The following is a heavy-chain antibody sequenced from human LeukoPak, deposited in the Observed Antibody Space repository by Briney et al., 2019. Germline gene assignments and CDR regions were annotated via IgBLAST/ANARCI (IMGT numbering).Heavy chain of an antibody. CDR1: GFTFSSYS. V-gene: IGHV3-48*02. CDR3: ARLEYYYVSGNYYKLFDY. Sequence: QPGGSLRLSCAASGFTFSSYSMIWVRQAPGKGLEWVSDISSSGSTIYFADSVKGRFTISRDNAKNSLYLQMNSLRDEDTAVYYCARLEYYYVSGNYYKLFDYWGQGTLVTVCS. CDR2: ISSSGSTI. D-gene: IGHD3-10*01. J-gene: IGHJ4*02.